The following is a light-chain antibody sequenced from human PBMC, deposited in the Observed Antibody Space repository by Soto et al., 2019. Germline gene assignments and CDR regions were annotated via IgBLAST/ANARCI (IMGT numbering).Light chain of an antibody. CDR3: QQYGSSTYT. CDR2: GAS. J-gene: IGKJ2*01. Sequence: EIVLTQSPGTVSLSPGERATLSCRAGQSVSRSYLAWYQLKPGQAPRLLIYGASSRATGIPDRFSGSGSGTDFTLTISRLEPEDFAVYYCQQYGSSTYTFGQGTKLEIK. V-gene: IGKV3-20*01. CDR1: QSVSRSY.